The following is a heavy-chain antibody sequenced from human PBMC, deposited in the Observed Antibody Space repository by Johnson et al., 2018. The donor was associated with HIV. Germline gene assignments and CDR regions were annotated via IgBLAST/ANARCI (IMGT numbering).Heavy chain of an antibody. D-gene: IGHD2-2*01. J-gene: IGHJ3*02. CDR2: IWYDGSNK. Sequence: QVQLVESGGGVVQPGRSLRLSCAASGFTFSTYGMHWVRQAPGKGLEWVALIWYDGSNKYYADSLTGRFTISRDNSKDTLYLQMSSLRAEDTGVYYCAKNIGYCTVTSCYPRNNDAFDIWGQGTVVTVSS. CDR1: GFTFSTYG. CDR3: AKNIGYCTVTSCYPRNNDAFDI. V-gene: IGHV3-33*06.